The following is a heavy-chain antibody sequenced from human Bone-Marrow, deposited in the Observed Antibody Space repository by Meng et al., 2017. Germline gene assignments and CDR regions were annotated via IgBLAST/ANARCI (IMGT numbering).Heavy chain of an antibody. CDR3: ARAKRIYSGYGWWFDP. J-gene: IGHJ5*02. CDR2: INHSGST. D-gene: IGHD5-12*01. Sequence: QVQRQQWGAGLLKPSETLSLACAVYGGSFSGYYWSWIRQPPGKGLEWIGEINHSGSTNYNPSLKSRVTISVDTSKNQFSLKLSSVTAADTAVYYCARAKRIYSGYGWWFDPWGQGTLVTVSS. V-gene: IGHV4-34*01. CDR1: GGSFSGYY.